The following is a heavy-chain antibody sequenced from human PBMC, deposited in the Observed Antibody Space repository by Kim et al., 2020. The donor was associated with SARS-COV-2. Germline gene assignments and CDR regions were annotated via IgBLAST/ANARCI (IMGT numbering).Heavy chain of an antibody. D-gene: IGHD3-3*01. V-gene: IGHV1-69*13. J-gene: IGHJ6*02. CDR2: IIPIFGTA. Sequence: SVKVSCKASGGTFSSYAISWVRQAPGQGLEWMGGIIPIFGTANYAQKFQGRVTMTADESTSTAYMELSSLRSEDTAVYYCARDQAGDTIFGVVINGYYYYGMDVWGQGTTVTVSS. CDR1: GGTFSSYA. CDR3: ARDQAGDTIFGVVINGYYYYGMDV.